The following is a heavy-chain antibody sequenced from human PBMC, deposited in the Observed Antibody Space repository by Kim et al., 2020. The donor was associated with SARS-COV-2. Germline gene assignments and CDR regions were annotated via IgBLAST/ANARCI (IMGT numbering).Heavy chain of an antibody. J-gene: IGHJ4*02. Sequence: KHSGSTNYNPALKSRVTISVDTSKNQFSLKLSSVTAADTAVYYCARGEGWWGQGTLVTVSS. V-gene: IGHV4-34*01. CDR2: KHSGST. CDR3: ARGEGW. D-gene: IGHD2-15*01.